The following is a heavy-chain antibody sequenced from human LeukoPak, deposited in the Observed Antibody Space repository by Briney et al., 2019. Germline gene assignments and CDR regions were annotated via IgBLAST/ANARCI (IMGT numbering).Heavy chain of an antibody. CDR2: FNPRGGST. J-gene: IGHJ5*02. Sequence: GASVKVSCKASGYTFTSYYMHWVRQAPGQGLEWMGLFNPRGGSTSYAQKFQGRVTMTRDMSTSTVHMELSSLRSEDTAVYYCARGGAHIVLMVYAENWFDPWGQGTLVTVSS. V-gene: IGHV1-46*01. CDR3: ARGGAHIVLMVYAENWFDP. D-gene: IGHD2-8*01. CDR1: GYTFTSYY.